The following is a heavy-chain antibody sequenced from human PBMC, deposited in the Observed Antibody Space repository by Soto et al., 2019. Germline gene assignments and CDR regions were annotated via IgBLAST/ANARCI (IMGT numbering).Heavy chain of an antibody. J-gene: IGHJ4*02. V-gene: IGHV1-69*01. D-gene: IGHD6-19*01. CDR2: IIPIFGTA. Sequence: QVQLVQSGAEVKKPGSSVNVSCKASGGTFSSYAISWVRQAPGQGLEWMGGIIPIFGTANYAQKFQGRVTITADESTSTAYMELSSLRSEDTAVYYCARVRREGIAVADLTQPGDYWGQGTLVTVSS. CDR1: GGTFSSYA. CDR3: ARVRREGIAVADLTQPGDY.